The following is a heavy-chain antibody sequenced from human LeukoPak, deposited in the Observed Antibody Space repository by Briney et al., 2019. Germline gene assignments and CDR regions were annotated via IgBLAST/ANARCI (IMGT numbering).Heavy chain of an antibody. D-gene: IGHD3-10*01. J-gene: IGHJ4*02. V-gene: IGHV4-34*01. CDR3: ARTDLGYYFDY. CDR2: INHSGST. Sequence: PSETLSLTCAVYGGSFSGYYWSWIRQPPGKGLEWIGEINHSGSTNYNPSLKSRVTISVDTSKNQFSLKLSSVTAADTAVYYCARTDLGYYFDYWGQGTLVTVSS. CDR1: GGSFSGYY.